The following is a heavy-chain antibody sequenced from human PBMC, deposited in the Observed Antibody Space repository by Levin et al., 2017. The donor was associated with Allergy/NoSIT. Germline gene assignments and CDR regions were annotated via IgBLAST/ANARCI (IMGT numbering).Heavy chain of an antibody. V-gene: IGHV4-39*01. CDR3: ARHPRLGSRFDAEYFQH. CDR1: GGSISSSSYY. J-gene: IGHJ1*01. CDR2: IYYSGST. D-gene: IGHD7-27*01. Sequence: SETLSLTCTVSGGSISSSSYYWGWIRQPPGKGLEWIGSIYYSGSTYCNASLKSRVTISVDTSKNQFSLKLSSVTAADTAVYYCARHPRLGSRFDAEYFQHWGQGTLVTVSS.